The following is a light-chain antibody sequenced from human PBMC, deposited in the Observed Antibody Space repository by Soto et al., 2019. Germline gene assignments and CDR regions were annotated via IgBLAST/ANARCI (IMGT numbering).Light chain of an antibody. CDR1: QSLTNSF. V-gene: IGKV3-20*01. Sequence: EIVLTQSPGTLSLSPGERATLSCRASQSLTNSFIAWYQQKPGQAPRLLIYDTSSRDTGIPDRFSGSGAGTEFTLTISRLEPEDFAVYYCQQYGSSSSTFGQGTKVNIK. CDR2: DTS. CDR3: QQYGSSSST. J-gene: IGKJ1*01.